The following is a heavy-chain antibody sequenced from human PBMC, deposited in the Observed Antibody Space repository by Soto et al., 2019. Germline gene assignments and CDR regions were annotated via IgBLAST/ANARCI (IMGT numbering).Heavy chain of an antibody. V-gene: IGHV3-30*18. CDR2: ISYDGSNK. J-gene: IGHJ6*02. CDR1: GFTFSSYG. Sequence: SLRLSCAASGFTFSSYGMHWVRQAPGKGLEWVAVISYDGSNKYYADSVKGRFTISRDNSKNTLYLQMNSLRAEDTAVYYCAKDAVVIDYYYYGMDVWGQGTTVTVSS. CDR3: AKDAVVIDYYYYGMDV. D-gene: IGHD3-22*01.